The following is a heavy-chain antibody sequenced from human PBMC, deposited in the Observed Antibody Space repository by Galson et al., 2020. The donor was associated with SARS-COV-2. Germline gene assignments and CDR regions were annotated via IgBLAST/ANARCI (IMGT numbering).Heavy chain of an antibody. V-gene: IGHV1-24*01. D-gene: IGHD3-10*01. J-gene: IGHJ5*02. CDR2: FDPEDGET. CDR3: ATAAVRGVTDWFDP. Sequence: ASVTVSRKVSGYTLTELSMHWVRQAPGKGLEWMGGFDPEDGETIYAQKFQGRVTMTEDTSTDTAYMELSSLRSEDTAVYYCATAAVRGVTDWFDPWGQGTLVTVSS. CDR1: GYTLTELS.